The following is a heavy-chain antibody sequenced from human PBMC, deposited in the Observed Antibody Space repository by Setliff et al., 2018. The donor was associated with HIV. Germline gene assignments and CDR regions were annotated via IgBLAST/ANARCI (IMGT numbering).Heavy chain of an antibody. D-gene: IGHD3-22*01. CDR3: ARISNGFEPNAFDT. Sequence: SETLSLTCAVYVESFSGFYWSWIRQPPGKGLEWIGYINHNELTYYNPSLKSRIIMSVDTSKKQLSLKLSSVTAVDTAVYFCARISNGFEPNAFDTWGLGTMVTVSS. CDR1: VESFSGFY. CDR2: INHNELT. V-gene: IGHV4-34*10. J-gene: IGHJ3*02.